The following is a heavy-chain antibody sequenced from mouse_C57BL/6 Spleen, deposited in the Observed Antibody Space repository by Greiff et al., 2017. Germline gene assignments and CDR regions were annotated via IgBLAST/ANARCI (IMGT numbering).Heavy chain of an antibody. CDR2: IDPETGGT. CDR1: GYTFTDYE. CDR3: TRGGTWVAY. V-gene: IGHV1-15*01. D-gene: IGHD1-1*02. J-gene: IGHJ3*01. Sequence: QVQLQQSGAELVRPGASVTLSCKASGYTFTDYEMHWVKQTPVHGLEWIGAIDPETGGTAYNQKFKGKAILTADKSSSTAYMELRSVTSEDAAVYDCTRGGTWVAYGGQGTLVTVSA.